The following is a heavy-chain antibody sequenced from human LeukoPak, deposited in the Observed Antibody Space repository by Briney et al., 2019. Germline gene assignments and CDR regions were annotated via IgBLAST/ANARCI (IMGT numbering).Heavy chain of an antibody. Sequence: AXVKVSCKASGYTFTSYGISWVRQAPGQGLEGMGWISAYNGKTKYAQKLEGRVTMNTDRYTSTAYMELKRLRSEDTAVYYCARDITTVVTQGLIDYWGQGTLVTVSS. V-gene: IGHV1-18*01. J-gene: IGHJ4*02. CDR1: GYTFTSYG. CDR3: ARDITTVVTQGLIDY. CDR2: ISAYNGKT. D-gene: IGHD4-23*01.